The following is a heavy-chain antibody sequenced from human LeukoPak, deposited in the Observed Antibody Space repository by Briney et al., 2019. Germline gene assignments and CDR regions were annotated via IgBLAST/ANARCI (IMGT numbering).Heavy chain of an antibody. CDR2: INPSGGST. J-gene: IGHJ3*02. V-gene: IGHV1-46*01. CDR1: GYSLTTYY. CDR3: ATDRSAGRNAFDI. D-gene: IGHD1-14*01. Sequence: ASVKVSCKASGYSLTTYYMHWVRQAPGQGLEWMAIINPSGGSTNYAQKFQGRVTMTEDTSTDTAYMELSSLRSEDTAVYYCATDRSAGRNAFDIWGQGTMVTVSS.